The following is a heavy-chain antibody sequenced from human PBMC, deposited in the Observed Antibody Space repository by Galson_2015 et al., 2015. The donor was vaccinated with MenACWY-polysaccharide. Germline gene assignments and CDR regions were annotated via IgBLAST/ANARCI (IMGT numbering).Heavy chain of an antibody. CDR2: VDSDGSEI. Sequence: SLRLSCAAPGFTLNNYWMHWVRHVPGKALVWVARVDSDGSEITYADSVRGRFSISRDNAKNTLYLQMNSLRVEDTAVYYCTRVSVGTAGTFDIWGQGTMLTVSS. CDR1: GFTLNNYW. V-gene: IGHV3-74*01. CDR3: TRVSVGTAGTFDI. J-gene: IGHJ3*02. D-gene: IGHD2-21*02.